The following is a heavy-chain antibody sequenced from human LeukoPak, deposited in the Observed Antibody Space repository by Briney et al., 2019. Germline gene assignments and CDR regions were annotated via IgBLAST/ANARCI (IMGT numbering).Heavy chain of an antibody. V-gene: IGHV4-31*03. CDR2: IYYGGST. D-gene: IGHD6-19*01. CDR1: GGSISSGGYF. CDR3: ARETYSSGWSLGFDP. Sequence: SETLSLTCTVSGGSISSGGYFWSWIRQHTGKGLEWIGYIYYGGSTYYNPSLKSRLTISVDTSENQFSLRLTSVTAADTAVYYCARETYSSGWSLGFDPWGQGTLVTVSS. J-gene: IGHJ5*02.